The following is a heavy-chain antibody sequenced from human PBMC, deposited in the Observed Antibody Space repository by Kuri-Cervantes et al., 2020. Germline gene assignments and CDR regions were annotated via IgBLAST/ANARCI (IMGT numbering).Heavy chain of an antibody. V-gene: IGHV3-15*01. CDR2: IKSKTDGGTT. J-gene: IGHJ4*02. CDR1: GFTFSNVW. D-gene: IGHD3-10*01. CDR3: TTDQATMVRGVKLPDY. Sequence: GESLKISCAASGFTFSNVWMSWVRRTPGKGLEWVGRIKSKTDGGTTDYAAPVKGRFTISRDDSKNTLYLQMNSLKTEDTAVYYCTTDQATMVRGVKLPDYWGQGALVTVSS.